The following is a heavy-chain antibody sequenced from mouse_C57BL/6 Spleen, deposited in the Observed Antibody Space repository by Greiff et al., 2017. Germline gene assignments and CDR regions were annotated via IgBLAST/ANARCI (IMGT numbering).Heavy chain of an antibody. CDR1: GYTFTDYN. J-gene: IGHJ1*03. Sequence: EVNLVESGPELVKPGASVKMSCKASGYTFTDYNMHWVKQSHGKSLAWIGYINPNNGGTSYNQKFKGKATLTVNKSSSTAYLELRSLASEDSAVYYCARDGGYDVWYFDVWGTGTTVTVSS. CDR3: ARDGGYDVWYFDV. CDR2: INPNNGGT. D-gene: IGHD2-2*01. V-gene: IGHV1-22*01.